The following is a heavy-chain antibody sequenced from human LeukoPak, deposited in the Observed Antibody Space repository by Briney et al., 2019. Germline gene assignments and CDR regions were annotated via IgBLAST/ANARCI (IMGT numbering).Heavy chain of an antibody. J-gene: IGHJ6*02. D-gene: IGHD2-2*01. CDR1: GYTFTDYY. CDR2: INPNSGGT. CDR3: ARDHCTSNSCYEDFYYGMDV. Sequence: ASETVSCKASGYTFTDYYVHWVRQAPGQGLEWMGWINPNSGGTEYAQKFQGRVTMTRDTSISTAYMDLSRLGSDDTAMYYCARDHCTSNSCYEDFYYGMDVWGQGTTVTVS. V-gene: IGHV1-2*02.